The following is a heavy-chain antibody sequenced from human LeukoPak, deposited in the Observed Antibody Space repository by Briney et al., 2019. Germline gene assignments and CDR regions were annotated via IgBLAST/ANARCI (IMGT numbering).Heavy chain of an antibody. CDR3: ARQRSLAAAAGY. CDR1: GYSFSSYW. CDR2: IYPGDSDT. D-gene: IGHD6-13*01. J-gene: IGHJ4*02. Sequence: AGASLKICCKGPGYSFSSYWIGWVRQIAGKVVEWGGIIYPGDSDTRYSPSFQGQVTVSADKSISTAYLQWSSLKASDTAMYYCARQRSLAAAAGYWGQGTLVTVSS. V-gene: IGHV5-51*01.